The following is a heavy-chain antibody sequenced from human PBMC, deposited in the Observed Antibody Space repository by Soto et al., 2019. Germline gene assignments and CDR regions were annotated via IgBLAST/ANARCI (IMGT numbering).Heavy chain of an antibody. J-gene: IGHJ5*02. V-gene: IGHV1-2*02. CDR1: GYTFTDYF. CDR3: ARVTLKAGNWFDP. Sequence: SVKVSCKASGYTFTDYFIHWVRQAPGQGFEWMGWINPNSRGTNYAQKFQGRVTMTRDTSNSTAYMELRGLRSDDTAVYYCARVTLKAGNWFDPWGQGTLVTVSS. CDR2: INPNSRGT.